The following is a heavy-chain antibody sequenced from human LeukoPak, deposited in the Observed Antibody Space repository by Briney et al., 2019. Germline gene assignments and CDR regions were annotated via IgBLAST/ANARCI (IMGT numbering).Heavy chain of an antibody. J-gene: IGHJ4*02. CDR2: ISGSGGST. Sequence: GGSLRLSCAASGFTFNSYAMSWVRQAPGKGLEWVSAISGSGGSTYYAASVKGRFTIYRDNSKNTLYLQMNSLRAEDTAVYYCAKGTRGYSYGSIDYWGQGALVTVSS. CDR1: GFTFNSYA. D-gene: IGHD5-18*01. V-gene: IGHV3-23*01. CDR3: AKGTRGYSYGSIDY.